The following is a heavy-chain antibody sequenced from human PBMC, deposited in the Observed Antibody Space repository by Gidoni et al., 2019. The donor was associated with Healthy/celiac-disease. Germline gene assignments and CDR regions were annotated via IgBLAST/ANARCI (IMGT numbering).Heavy chain of an antibody. CDR2: INSGGST. Sequence: EVQLVESGGGLIQPGGSLRLSCAAYGFTVSSNYMSWVRQAPGKGLEWVSVINSGGSTYDADSVKGRFTISRDNSKNTLYLQMNSRRAEDTAVYYCARATNWNDEIYYFDYWGQGTLVTVSS. V-gene: IGHV3-53*01. D-gene: IGHD1-1*01. CDR1: GFTVSSNY. J-gene: IGHJ4*02. CDR3: ARATNWNDEIYYFDY.